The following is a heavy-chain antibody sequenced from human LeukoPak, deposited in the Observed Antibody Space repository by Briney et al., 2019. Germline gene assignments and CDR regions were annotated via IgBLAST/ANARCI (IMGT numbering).Heavy chain of an antibody. CDR2: IRYDGSNK. Sequence: PGGSLRLSCAASGFTFSSYGMHWVRQAPGKGLEWVAFIRYDGSNKYYADSVKGRFTISRDNSKNTLYLQMNSLRAEDTAVYYCAKDRPPYYDFLVGLLFDYWGQGTLVTVSS. CDR1: GFTFSSYG. CDR3: AKDRPPYYDFLVGLLFDY. J-gene: IGHJ4*02. D-gene: IGHD3-3*01. V-gene: IGHV3-30*02.